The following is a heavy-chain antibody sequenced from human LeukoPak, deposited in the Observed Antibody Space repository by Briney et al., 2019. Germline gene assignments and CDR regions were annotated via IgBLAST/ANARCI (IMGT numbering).Heavy chain of an antibody. CDR3: ASEPYALAAAGSGFDY. CDR1: GYTFTSYY. CDR2: INPSGGST. Sequence: ASVKVSCKASGYTFTSYYMHWVRPAPGQGLEWMGIINPSGGSTSYAQKFQGRVTMTRDTSTSTVYMELSNLRSEDTAVYYCASEPYALAAAGSGFDYWGQGALVTVSS. D-gene: IGHD6-13*01. V-gene: IGHV1-46*01. J-gene: IGHJ4*02.